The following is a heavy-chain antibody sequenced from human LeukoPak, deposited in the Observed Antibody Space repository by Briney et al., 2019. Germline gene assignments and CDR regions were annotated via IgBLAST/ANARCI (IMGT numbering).Heavy chain of an antibody. Sequence: SQTLSLTCAISGDSVSSNSAAWNWIRQSPSRGREWLVRTYYRSKWYNNYAVSVKSRITINPDTSKNQFSLQLNSVTPEDTAVYYCTREYELGTPVAYLDYWGQGTPVTVSS. CDR3: TREYELGTPVAYLDY. D-gene: IGHD7-27*01. CDR2: TYYRSKWYN. V-gene: IGHV6-1*01. CDR1: GDSVSSNSAA. J-gene: IGHJ4*02.